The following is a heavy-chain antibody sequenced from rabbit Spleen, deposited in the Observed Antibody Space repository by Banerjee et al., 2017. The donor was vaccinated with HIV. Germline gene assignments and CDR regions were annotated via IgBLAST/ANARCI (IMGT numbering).Heavy chain of an antibody. V-gene: IGHV1S45*01. Sequence: QEQLVESGGGLVQPGGSLTLSCKASGFDFSSYYMSWVRQAPGKGLEWTACIYAGSSGSTYYASWAKGRFTVSKTSSTTVTLQMTSLTVADTATYFCARGDSYYGYVGLWGPGTLVTVS. CDR1: GFDFSSYYM. CDR2: IYAGSSGST. J-gene: IGHJ4*01. D-gene: IGHD6-1*01. CDR3: ARGDSYYGYVGL.